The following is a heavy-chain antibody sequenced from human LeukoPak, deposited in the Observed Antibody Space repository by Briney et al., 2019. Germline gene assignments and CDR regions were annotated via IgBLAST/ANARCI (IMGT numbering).Heavy chain of an antibody. CDR1: GFTFTDYW. CDR3: ARDYGGYYGSWNKGNYYYYMDV. CDR2: IKQDGSEE. D-gene: IGHD3-10*01. V-gene: IGHV3-7*01. Sequence: PGGSLRLSCGASGFTFTDYWMTWARQAPEKGLEWVANIKQDGSEEYYVDSVKGRFTISRDNAKNSLFLQMNSLRVDDTAVYYCARDYGGYYGSWNKGNYYYYMDVWGKGTTVTVSS. J-gene: IGHJ6*03.